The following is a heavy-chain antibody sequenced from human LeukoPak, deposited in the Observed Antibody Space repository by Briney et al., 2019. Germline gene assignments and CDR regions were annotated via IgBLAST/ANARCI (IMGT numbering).Heavy chain of an antibody. D-gene: IGHD6-19*01. Sequence: GGSLRLPCEASGFTFNTYAMTWVRQAPGKGLEWVSAVSDSGASTYYALSVKGRFTISRDISKNILYLQMNSLRVEDTALYYCAKQTYSGWSSSFDYWGRGTLVAVSS. J-gene: IGHJ4*02. V-gene: IGHV3-23*01. CDR3: AKQTYSGWSSSFDY. CDR1: GFTFNTYA. CDR2: VSDSGAST.